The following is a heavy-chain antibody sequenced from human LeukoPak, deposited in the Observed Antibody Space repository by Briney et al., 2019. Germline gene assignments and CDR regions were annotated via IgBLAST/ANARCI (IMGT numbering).Heavy chain of an antibody. V-gene: IGHV3-53*01. J-gene: IGHJ4*02. CDR1: GFTVSSNY. CDR3: ARGAGYSGSYPEDY. CDR2: IYSGGST. Sequence: GGSLRLSCAASGFTVSSNYMSWVRQAPGKGLEWVSVIYSGGSTYYADSVKGRFTISRDNSKNTLYLQMNSLRAEDTAVYYCARGAGYSGSYPEDYWGQGTLVTVSS. D-gene: IGHD1-26*01.